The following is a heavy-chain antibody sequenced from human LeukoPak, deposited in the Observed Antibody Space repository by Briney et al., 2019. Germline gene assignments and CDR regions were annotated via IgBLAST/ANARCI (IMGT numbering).Heavy chain of an antibody. CDR3: VRDKNGYNF. CDR1: GFTFNSYF. CDR2: IDTDGKST. D-gene: IGHD5-24*01. J-gene: IGHJ4*02. Sequence: PGGSLRLSCAASGFTFNSYFMHWVRHVPGKGLVYGSRIDTDGKSTTYADSVRGRSTISGDNAKNMLFLKMNSLRAEDPAVYYCVRDKNGYNFWARGSLVSVSS. V-gene: IGHV3-74*01.